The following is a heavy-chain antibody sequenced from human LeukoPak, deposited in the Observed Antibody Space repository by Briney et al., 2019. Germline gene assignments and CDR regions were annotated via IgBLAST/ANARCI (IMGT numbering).Heavy chain of an antibody. CDR3: AYSSGYYH. D-gene: IGHD3-22*01. J-gene: IGHJ5*02. CDR1: GFTFNRYA. V-gene: IGHV3-64D*06. Sequence: GGSLRLSCSASGFTFNRYAMHRVRQAPGKGLEYVSAITSNGGSTYYADSVKGRFTISRDNPKDTLYLQMSSLRAEDTAVYYCAYSSGYYHWGQGTLVTVSS. CDR2: ITSNGGST.